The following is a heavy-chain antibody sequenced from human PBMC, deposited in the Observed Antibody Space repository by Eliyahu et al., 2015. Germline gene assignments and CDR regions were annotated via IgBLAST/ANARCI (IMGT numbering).Heavy chain of an antibody. CDR1: GFTFXXYY. D-gene: IGHD3-10*01. CDR3: ARDARSGSGSYYNDDPTPMNYGMDV. V-gene: IGHV3-11*06. J-gene: IGHJ6*02. CDR2: ISSSSSYT. Sequence: QVQLVESGGGLVKPGGSLRLSCAAXGFTFXXYYMSWIRRAPGKGLEWVSYISSSSSYTNYADSVKGRFTISRDNAKNSLYLQMNSLRAEDTAVYYCARDARSGSGSYYNDDPTPMNYGMDVWGQGTTVTVSS.